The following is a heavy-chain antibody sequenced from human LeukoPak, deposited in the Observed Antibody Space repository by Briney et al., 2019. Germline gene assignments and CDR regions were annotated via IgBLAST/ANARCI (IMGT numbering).Heavy chain of an antibody. CDR1: GCTFTDYY. CDR3: ASGFWSGYYTGAY. D-gene: IGHD3-3*01. Sequence: ASVKVSCKASGCTFTDYYIHWVRQAPGQGLEWMGWINPNSGGTNYAQKFQGRVTMTRDTSISTAYMELNRLRSDDTAVYYCASGFWSGYYTGAYWGQGTLVTVSS. V-gene: IGHV1-2*02. J-gene: IGHJ4*02. CDR2: INPNSGGT.